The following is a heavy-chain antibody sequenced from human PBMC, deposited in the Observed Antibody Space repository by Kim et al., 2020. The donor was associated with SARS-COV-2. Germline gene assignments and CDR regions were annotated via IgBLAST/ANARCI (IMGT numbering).Heavy chain of an antibody. CDR2: IIPILGIA. J-gene: IGHJ5*02. Sequence: TGRIIPILGIANYAQKFQGRVTITADKSTSTAYMELSSLRSEDTAVYYCARAKAYCSSTSCYVDWFDPWGQGTLVTVSS. V-gene: IGHV1-69*04. CDR3: ARAKAYCSSTSCYVDWFDP. D-gene: IGHD2-2*01.